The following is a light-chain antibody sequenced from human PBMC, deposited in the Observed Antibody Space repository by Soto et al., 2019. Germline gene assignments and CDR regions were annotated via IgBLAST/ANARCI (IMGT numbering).Light chain of an antibody. CDR2: GAY. V-gene: IGKV3-15*01. CDR1: QSVSSN. Sequence: EIVMTQSPATLSVSPGERATLSCRASQSVSSNLAWYQQKPGQAPRLLIYGAYTRATGIPARFSGSGSGTEFTLTISSLQSEDFAVYYCQQYNNWPPVTFGRGTKVDIK. J-gene: IGKJ3*01. CDR3: QQYNNWPPVT.